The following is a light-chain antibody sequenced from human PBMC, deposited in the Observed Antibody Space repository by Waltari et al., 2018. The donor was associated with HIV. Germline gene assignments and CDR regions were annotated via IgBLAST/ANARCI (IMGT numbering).Light chain of an antibody. Sequence: DIVMTQSPDSLAVSLGERATINCKSSQSLLFRSDNKNYLTWYQQKPGQPPKLRIYWASTRESGVPDRFRGNGTGTDFTLTISSLQAEYVAVYYCQQYYSSPTFGQVTKVEIK. CDR3: QQYYSSPT. CDR2: WAS. V-gene: IGKV4-1*01. J-gene: IGKJ1*01. CDR1: QSLLFRSDNKNY.